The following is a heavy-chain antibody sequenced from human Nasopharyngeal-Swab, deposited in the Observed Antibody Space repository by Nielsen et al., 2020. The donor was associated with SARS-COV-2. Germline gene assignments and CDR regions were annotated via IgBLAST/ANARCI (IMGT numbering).Heavy chain of an antibody. V-gene: IGHV4-34*01. CDR3: ARGLSGVVPAPILGLGPYYYFYYMDV. D-gene: IGHD2-2*01. CDR2: INHSGST. Sequence: SQTLSLTCAVSGGSFIANYWGWIRQPPGKGLEWIGEINHSGSTNYNPSLKSRVTISVDTSKSQFSLKLTSVTAADTSVYYCARGLSGVVPAPILGLGPYYYFYYMDVWGKGTTVTVSS. CDR1: GGSFIANY. J-gene: IGHJ6*03.